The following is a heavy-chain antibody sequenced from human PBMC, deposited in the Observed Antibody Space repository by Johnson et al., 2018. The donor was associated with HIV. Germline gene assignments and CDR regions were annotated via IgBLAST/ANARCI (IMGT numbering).Heavy chain of an antibody. V-gene: IGHV3-30-3*01. Sequence: QVQLVESGGGVVQPGTSMRLSCAASGLNFSDYSMHWVRQAPGKGLEWMAIISFDGSSKYYADSVKGRFTISRDNSNNTLYLQMNNLRLEDTAVYLCARDSGKWSGVRFAFDIWGQGTMVTVSS. CDR2: ISFDGSSK. D-gene: IGHD3-10*01. J-gene: IGHJ3*02. CDR3: ARDSGKWSGVRFAFDI. CDR1: GLNFSDYS.